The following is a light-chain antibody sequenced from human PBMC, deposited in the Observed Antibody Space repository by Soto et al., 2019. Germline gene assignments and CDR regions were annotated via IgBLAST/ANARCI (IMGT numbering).Light chain of an antibody. CDR2: GAS. CDR1: QRVSSSY. J-gene: IGKJ1*01. CDR3: QQRSRWPPT. Sequence: IVWTQSQGTLSLSPWARATLSCSASQRVSSSYLAWYQQKPGQAPRLLIYGASSRATGIPDRFSGSGSGTDFTLTISSLESEDFATYYCQQRSRWPPTFGHGTKVDIK. V-gene: IGKV3D-20*02.